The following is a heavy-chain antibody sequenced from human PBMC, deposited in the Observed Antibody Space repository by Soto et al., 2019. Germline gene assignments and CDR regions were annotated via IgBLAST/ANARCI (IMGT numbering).Heavy chain of an antibody. CDR2: ISAYNGDT. CDR1: GYTFTNHG. J-gene: IGHJ6*02. D-gene: IGHD3-22*01. V-gene: IGHV1-18*01. Sequence: QVQLVQSGPEVKKSGASVKVSCKASGYTFTNHGISWVRQAPGQGLEWMGWISAYNGDTKYAQKFRCRVTMTTDISTNTAYMELRSLRSDDTAAYYCAREVTIILGVKYYYGMDVWGQGTTVTVSS. CDR3: AREVTIILGVKYYYGMDV.